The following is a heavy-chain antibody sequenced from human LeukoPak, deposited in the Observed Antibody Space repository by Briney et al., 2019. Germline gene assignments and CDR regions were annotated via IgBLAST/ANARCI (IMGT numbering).Heavy chain of an antibody. Sequence: GGSLRLSCTASGFTFSSYGMHWVRQAPGKGLEWVAVIWYDGSNKYYADSVKGRFTISRDNSKNTLYLQMNSLRAEDTAVYYCARVGSYGSGSYLDYWGQGTLVTVSS. CDR1: GFTFSSYG. J-gene: IGHJ4*02. D-gene: IGHD3-10*01. V-gene: IGHV3-33*01. CDR3: ARVGSYGSGSYLDY. CDR2: IWYDGSNK.